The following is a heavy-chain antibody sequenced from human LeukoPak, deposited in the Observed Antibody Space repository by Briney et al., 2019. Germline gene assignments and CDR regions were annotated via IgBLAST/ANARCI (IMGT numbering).Heavy chain of an antibody. CDR1: GGSISSSSYY. Sequence: SETLSLTCTVSGGSISSSSYYWGWIRQPPGKGLEWIGSIYYSGSTYYNPSLKSRVTISVDTSKDQFSLKLSSVTAADTAVYYCASYCSSTSCLRRAFDIWGQGTMVTVSS. J-gene: IGHJ3*02. CDR2: IYYSGST. V-gene: IGHV4-39*01. D-gene: IGHD2-2*01. CDR3: ASYCSSTSCLRRAFDI.